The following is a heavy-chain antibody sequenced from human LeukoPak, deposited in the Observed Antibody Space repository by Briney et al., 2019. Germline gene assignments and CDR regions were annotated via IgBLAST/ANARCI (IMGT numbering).Heavy chain of an antibody. V-gene: IGHV1-46*01. J-gene: IGHJ5*02. CDR2: INPSGSDT. D-gene: IGHD1-26*01. CDR3: ARDNSVGDTAWWFDP. Sequence: ASVKVSCKATGYTFTAYYMHWVRQAPGQGLEWMGLINPSGSDTVYAQKFQGRLTMSRDMSTSTDYMELSSLRFDDTAVYYCARDNSVGDTAWWFDPWGQGTLVTVSS. CDR1: GYTFTAYY.